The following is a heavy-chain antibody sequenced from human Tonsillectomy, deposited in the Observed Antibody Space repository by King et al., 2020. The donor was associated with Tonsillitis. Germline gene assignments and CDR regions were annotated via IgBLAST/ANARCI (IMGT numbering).Heavy chain of an antibody. V-gene: IGHV5-51*01. CDR3: ARPTQLWSSGDAFDI. CDR1: GYSFTRYW. CDR2: MYPGDSDT. D-gene: IGHD5-18*01. J-gene: IGHJ3*02. Sequence: VQLVESGAEVKKPGESLKISCKGSGYSFTRYWIGGVRQMPGKGLEWMGIMYPGDSDTRYSPSFQGQVTISADKSISPAYLQWSSLKASDTAMYYCARPTQLWSSGDAFDIWGQGTMVTVSS.